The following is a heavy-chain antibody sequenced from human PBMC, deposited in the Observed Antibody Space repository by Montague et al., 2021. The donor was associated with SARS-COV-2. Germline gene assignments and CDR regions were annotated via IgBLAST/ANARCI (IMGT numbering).Heavy chain of an antibody. CDR2: ISSNGGST. J-gene: IGHJ4*02. CDR1: GFTFSSYA. D-gene: IGHD6-19*01. Sequence: LRLSCAASGFTFSSYAMHWVRQAPGKGLEYVSAISSNGGSTYYANPVKGRFTISRDNSKNTLYLQMGSLRAEDMAVYYCARGRAVAVYDYWGQGTLVTVSS. CDR3: ARGRAVAVYDY. V-gene: IGHV3-64*01.